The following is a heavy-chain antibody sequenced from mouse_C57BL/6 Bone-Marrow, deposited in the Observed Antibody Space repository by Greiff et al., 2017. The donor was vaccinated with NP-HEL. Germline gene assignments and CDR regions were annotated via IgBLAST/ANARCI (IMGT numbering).Heavy chain of an antibody. CDR3: VRHDYYGSSYEYFDV. Sequence: EVKLVESGGGLVQPKGSLKLSCAASGFSFNTYAMNWVRQAPGKGLEWVARIRSKSNNYATYYADSVKDRFTISRDDSESMLYLQMNNLKTEDTAMYYCVRHDYYGSSYEYFDVWGTGTTVTVSS. CDR2: IRSKSNNYAT. CDR1: GFSFNTYA. J-gene: IGHJ1*03. V-gene: IGHV10-1*01. D-gene: IGHD1-1*01.